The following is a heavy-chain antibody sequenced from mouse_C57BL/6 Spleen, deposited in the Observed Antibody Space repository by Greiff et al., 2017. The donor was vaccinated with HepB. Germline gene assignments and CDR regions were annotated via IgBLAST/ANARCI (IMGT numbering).Heavy chain of an antibody. J-gene: IGHJ1*03. Sequence: EVQLQQSGAELVRPGASVKLSCTASGFNIKDDYMHWVKQRPEQGLEWIGWIDPENGDTEYASKFQGKANITADTSSNKADLPLSSLTSEDTAVYYCTTGDYDGGYFDVWGTGTTVTVSS. CDR3: TTGDYDGGYFDV. V-gene: IGHV14-4*01. CDR1: GFNIKDDY. D-gene: IGHD2-4*01. CDR2: IDPENGDT.